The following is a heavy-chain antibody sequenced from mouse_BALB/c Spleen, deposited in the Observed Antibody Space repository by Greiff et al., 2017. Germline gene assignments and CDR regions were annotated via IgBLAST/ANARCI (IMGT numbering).Heavy chain of an antibody. Sequence: QVQLQQPGAELVMPGVSVKISCKGSGYTFTDYAMHWVKQSHAKSLEWIGVISTYYGDASYNQKFKGKATMTVDKSSSTAYMELARLTSEDSAIYYCARSWLLPFDYWGQGTTLTVSS. J-gene: IGHJ2*01. CDR2: ISTYYGDA. CDR1: GYTFTDYA. D-gene: IGHD2-3*01. V-gene: IGHV1S137*01. CDR3: ARSWLLPFDY.